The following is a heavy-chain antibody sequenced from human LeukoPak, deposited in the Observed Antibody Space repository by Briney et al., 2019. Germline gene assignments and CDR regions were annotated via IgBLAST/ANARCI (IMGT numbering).Heavy chain of an antibody. Sequence: ASVKVSCKASGYTFTGYYMHWVRQAPGQGLEWMGWINPNSGGTNYAQKFQGRVTMTRDTSISTAYMELSRLRSDDTAVYCCAREMPRRFLEENNWFDPWGQGTLVPVSS. J-gene: IGHJ5*02. CDR2: INPNSGGT. CDR1: GYTFTGYY. D-gene: IGHD3-3*01. CDR3: AREMPRRFLEENNWFDP. V-gene: IGHV1-2*02.